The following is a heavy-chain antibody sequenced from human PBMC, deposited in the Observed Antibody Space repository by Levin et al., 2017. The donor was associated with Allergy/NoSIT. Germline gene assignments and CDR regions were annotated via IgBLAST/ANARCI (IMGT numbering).Heavy chain of an antibody. Sequence: PGGSLRLSCAASGFTFGSYAMSWVRQAPGKGLEWVSGISNSGGATYYADSVRGRFTISRDNSKNTLYLQMNSLRADDTAVYYCANVGLPWLADYWGQGTRVTVSS. CDR1: GFTFGSYA. CDR2: ISNSGGAT. J-gene: IGHJ4*02. V-gene: IGHV3-23*01. D-gene: IGHD6-19*01. CDR3: ANVGLPWLADY.